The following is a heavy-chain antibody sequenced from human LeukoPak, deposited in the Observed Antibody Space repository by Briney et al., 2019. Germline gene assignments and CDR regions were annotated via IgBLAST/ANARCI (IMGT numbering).Heavy chain of an antibody. J-gene: IGHJ4*02. D-gene: IGHD3-22*01. Sequence: GGSLRLSCATSGFTFSSYAMSWVRQAPGKGLEWVAGIHADSGRTYHADSVKGRFTIFRDNSKNTLYLQMNSLRAEDTAVYYCAKTYYYDSSGYSHYLAYDYWGQGTLVTVSS. V-gene: IGHV3-23*01. CDR2: IHADSGRT. CDR3: AKTYYYDSSGYSHYLAYDY. CDR1: GFTFSSYA.